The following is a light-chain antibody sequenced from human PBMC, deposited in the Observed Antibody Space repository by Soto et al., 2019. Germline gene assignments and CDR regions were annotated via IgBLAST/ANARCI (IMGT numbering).Light chain of an antibody. V-gene: IGKV1-5*01. CDR2: DAS. Sequence: DIQMTQSPSTLSASVGDRVIITCRASQSISTWLAWYQQKPGKAPRLLIYDASTLASGVSSRFSGSGSGTDFTLNISSLQSDDLATYYCQQYNSRLYTFRQGTKLEIK. J-gene: IGKJ2*01. CDR1: QSISTW. CDR3: QQYNSRLYT.